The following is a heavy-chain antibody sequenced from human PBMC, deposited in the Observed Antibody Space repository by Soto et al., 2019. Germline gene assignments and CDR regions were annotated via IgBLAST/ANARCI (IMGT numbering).Heavy chain of an antibody. Sequence: SVKVSCKAPGGTFSTYAISWVRQAPGQGLEWMGGIIPMFGTANYAQRFQDRVTITADESTNTVYMELSSLRSEDTAVYYCARAPYGSGSYSSDYFDYWGQGTLVTVSS. D-gene: IGHD3-10*01. CDR3: ARAPYGSGSYSSDYFDY. J-gene: IGHJ4*02. CDR1: GGTFSTYA. V-gene: IGHV1-69*13. CDR2: IIPMFGTA.